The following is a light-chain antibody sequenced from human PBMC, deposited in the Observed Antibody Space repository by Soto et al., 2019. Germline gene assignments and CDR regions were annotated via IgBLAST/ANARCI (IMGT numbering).Light chain of an antibody. CDR2: GAS. CDR3: QQLNNFPRT. Sequence: DIQLTQSPSFLSASVGDRVTITCRASQGISSYLAWYQQRPGKAPKLLMYGASTLQSGVPSRFSGSASGTTFTLTINNLQPEEFATYYCQQLNNFPRTFGQGTKVE. J-gene: IGKJ1*01. CDR1: QGISSY. V-gene: IGKV1-9*01.